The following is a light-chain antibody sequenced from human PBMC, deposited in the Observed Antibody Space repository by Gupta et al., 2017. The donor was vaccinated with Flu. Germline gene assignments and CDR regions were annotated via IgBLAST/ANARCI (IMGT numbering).Light chain of an antibody. CDR2: EVS. Sequence: DVVMTQSPLSLPVTVGQSASISCRSSQSLVYKDGNTYLNWFQQRPGQSPRRLIYEVSNRESGVPDRLSGSGAGTDFTLEISRGEADDVGVYDGMRGTHPWTFGKGPSWRSN. J-gene: IGKJ2*02. CDR1: QSLVYKDGNTY. V-gene: IGKV2-30*01. CDR3: MRGTHPWT.